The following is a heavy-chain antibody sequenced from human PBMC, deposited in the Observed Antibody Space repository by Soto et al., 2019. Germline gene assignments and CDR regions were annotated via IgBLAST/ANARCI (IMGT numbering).Heavy chain of an antibody. D-gene: IGHD6-13*01. CDR3: ARTPGIEWSLGGMDV. V-gene: IGHV1-69*02. J-gene: IGHJ6*02. CDR1: GGTFSSYT. CDR2: IIPILGIA. Sequence: QVQLVQSGAEVKKPGSSVKVSCKASGGTFSSYTISWVRQAPGQGLEWMGRIIPILGIANYAQKFQGRVTITADKSTSTAYMELSSLRSEDTAVYYCARTPGIEWSLGGMDVWGQGTTVTVSS.